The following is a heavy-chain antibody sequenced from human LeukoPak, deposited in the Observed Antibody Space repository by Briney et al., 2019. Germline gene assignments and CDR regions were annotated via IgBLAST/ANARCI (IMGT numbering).Heavy chain of an antibody. V-gene: IGHV3-30-3*01. D-gene: IGHD3-22*01. J-gene: IGHJ5*02. CDR2: ISYDGSNK. CDR1: GFTFSSYA. Sequence: GGSLRLSCAASGFTFSSYAMRWVRQAPGKGLEWVAVISYDGSNKYYADSVKGRFTISRDNSKNTLYLQMNSLRAEDTAVYYCARARTMIVVVTMDLWGQGTLVTVSS. CDR3: ARARTMIVVVTMDL.